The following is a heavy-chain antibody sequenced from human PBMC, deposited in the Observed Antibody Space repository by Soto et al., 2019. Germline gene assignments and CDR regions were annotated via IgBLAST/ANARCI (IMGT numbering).Heavy chain of an antibody. Sequence: EVQLLESGGGLVKPGGSLRLSCAASGFTFSSYAMTWVRQAPGKGLEWVSVTNTNGGRTHYADSVKGRFTLSRDNSKNTLYLQMNNLRVEDTAVYYCAKLGAGLPMCYYCSADSWGQGALVTVSS. V-gene: IGHV3-23*01. CDR1: GFTFSSYA. CDR3: AKLGAGLPMCYYCSADS. CDR2: TNTNGGRT. J-gene: IGHJ4*02. D-gene: IGHD3-10*01.